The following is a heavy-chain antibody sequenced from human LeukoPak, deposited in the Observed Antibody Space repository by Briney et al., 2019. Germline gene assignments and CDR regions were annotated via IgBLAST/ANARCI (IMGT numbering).Heavy chain of an antibody. CDR2: ISYDGSNK. D-gene: IGHD2-2*01. CDR1: GFTFSSYG. Sequence: WGSLRLSCAASGFTFSSYGMHWVRQAPGKGLEWVAVISYDGSNKYYADSVKGRFTISRDNSKNTLYLQMNSLRAEDTAVYYCAKENCSSTSCYLDGYSSSWVYWGQGTLVTVSS. CDR3: AKENCSSTSCYLDGYSSSWVY. V-gene: IGHV3-30*18. J-gene: IGHJ4*02.